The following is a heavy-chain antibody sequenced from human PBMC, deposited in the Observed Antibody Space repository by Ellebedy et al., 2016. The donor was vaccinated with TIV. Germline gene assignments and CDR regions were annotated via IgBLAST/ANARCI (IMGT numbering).Heavy chain of an antibody. V-gene: IGHV3-30*02. CDR1: GFTFSSFG. J-gene: IGHJ6*02. CDR3: AKDWAMDV. Sequence: PGGSLRLSCAASGFTFSSFGMHWVRQAPGKGLEWVAFIRNDGSNEYYAHSVKGRFTISRDNSENTLYLQMNRLRDEDTAVYYCAKDWAMDVWGQGTTVTVSS. D-gene: IGHD3-16*01. CDR2: IRNDGSNE.